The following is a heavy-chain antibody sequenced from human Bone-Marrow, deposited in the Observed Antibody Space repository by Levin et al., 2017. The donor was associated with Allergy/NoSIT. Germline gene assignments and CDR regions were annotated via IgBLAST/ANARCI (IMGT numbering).Heavy chain of an antibody. Sequence: GESLKISCAASGFTFRNYGMTWVRQAPGKGLEWVSAISRSGDSTDYADSVKGRFTISRDNYENTLFLQMNSLRPEDTALYYCARGSTSPDYWGQGSLVAVSS. CDR3: ARGSTSPDY. D-gene: IGHD3-16*01. V-gene: IGHV3-23*01. CDR2: ISRSGDST. CDR1: GFTFRNYG. J-gene: IGHJ4*02.